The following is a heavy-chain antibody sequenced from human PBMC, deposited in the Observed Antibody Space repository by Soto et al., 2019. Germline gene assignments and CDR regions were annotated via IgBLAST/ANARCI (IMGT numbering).Heavy chain of an antibody. CDR1: GFTFSNET. Sequence: ESGGGFLQPGGSLRLSCAASGFTFSNETMSWVRQAPGRGLEWVSSLDGSGSHTFHADSVKGRFTISRDNSKNTVYLQMNSLRAEDTAVYYCVKCRYSSNRGYFDYWGQGTVVSVSS. CDR2: LDGSGSHT. CDR3: VKCRYSSNRGYFDY. J-gene: IGHJ4*02. D-gene: IGHD1-26*01. V-gene: IGHV3-23*01.